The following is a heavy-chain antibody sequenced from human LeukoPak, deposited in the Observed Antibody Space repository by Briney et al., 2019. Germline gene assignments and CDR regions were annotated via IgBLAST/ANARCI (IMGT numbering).Heavy chain of an antibody. CDR2: IRYDGSNK. J-gene: IGHJ4*02. CDR1: GFTFSSYG. V-gene: IGHV3-30*02. CDR3: AKDAEMATMYFDY. D-gene: IGHD5-24*01. Sequence: GGSLRLSCAASGFTFSSYGMHWVRQAPGKGLEWVAFIRYDGSNKYYADSVKGRFTISRDNSKNTLYLQMNSLRAEDTAVYYCAKDAEMATMYFDYWDQGTLVTVSS.